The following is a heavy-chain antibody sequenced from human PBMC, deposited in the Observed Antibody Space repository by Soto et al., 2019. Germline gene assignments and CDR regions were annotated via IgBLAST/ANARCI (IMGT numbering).Heavy chain of an antibody. CDR2: ISSSSSMI. CDR3: ARDGRDCADGVCYFHH. CDR1: GFTFSSYG. J-gene: IGHJ1*01. D-gene: IGHD2-8*01. Sequence: GRSLRLSCAASGFTFSSYGMNWVRQAPGKGLEWVSYISSSSSMIYYADSVKGRFTISRDNAKNSLYLQMNSLRDEDTAVFYCARDGRDCADGVCYFHHWGQGTLVTASS. V-gene: IGHV3-48*02.